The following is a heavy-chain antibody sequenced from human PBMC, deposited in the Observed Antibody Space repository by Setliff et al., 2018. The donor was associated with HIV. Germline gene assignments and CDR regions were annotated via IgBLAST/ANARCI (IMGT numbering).Heavy chain of an antibody. V-gene: IGHV1-18*01. CDR1: TYTFSSYV. J-gene: IGHJ2*01. Sequence: ASVKVSCKASTYTFSSYVINWVRQAPGQGLEWMGRISVYNGNTIYAQKLQGRVIMTTDTSTSTAYMELRSLRSDDTAMYYCATQRDIVMVPGQGGFDIWGRGTLVTVSS. CDR3: ATQRDIVMVPGQGGFDI. D-gene: IGHD2-2*01. CDR2: ISVYNGNT.